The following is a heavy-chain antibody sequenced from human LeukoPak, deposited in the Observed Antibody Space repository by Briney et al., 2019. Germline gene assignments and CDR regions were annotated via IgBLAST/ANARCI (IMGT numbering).Heavy chain of an antibody. CDR2: ISGSGGST. CDR3: AKPRYDSSGYSFDY. J-gene: IGHJ4*02. D-gene: IGHD3-22*01. Sequence: PGGSLSLSCAASGFTFSSYAMSWVRQAPGKGLEWVSAISGSGGSTYYADSVKGRFTISRDNSKNTLYLQMNSLRAEDTAVYYCAKPRYDSSGYSFDYWGQGTLVTVSS. CDR1: GFTFSSYA. V-gene: IGHV3-23*01.